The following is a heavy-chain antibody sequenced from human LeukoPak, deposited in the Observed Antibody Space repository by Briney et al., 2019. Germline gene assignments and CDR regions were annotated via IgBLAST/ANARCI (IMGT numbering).Heavy chain of an antibody. V-gene: IGHV3-30-3*01. CDR3: ARYLNSGPADY. J-gene: IGHJ4*02. Sequence: PGGSLRLSCAASGFTFSSYAMHWVRQAPGKGLVWVAVISYDGSNKYYADSVKGRFTISRDNSKNTLYLQMNSLRAEDTAVYYCARYLNSGPADYWGQGSLVTVSS. D-gene: IGHD5-12*01. CDR2: ISYDGSNK. CDR1: GFTFSSYA.